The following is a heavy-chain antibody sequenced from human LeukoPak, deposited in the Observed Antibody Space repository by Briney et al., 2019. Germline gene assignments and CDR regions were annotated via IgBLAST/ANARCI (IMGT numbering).Heavy chain of an antibody. CDR2: IYYSGST. D-gene: IGHD5-12*01. V-gene: IGHV4-39*07. Sequence: SETLSLPCTVSGGSISSSSYYWGWIRQPPGKGLEWIGSIYYSGSTYYNPSLKSRVTISVDTSKNQFSLKLSSVTAADTAVYYCARGAGDIVRFDYWGQGTLVTVSS. CDR1: GGSISSSSYY. J-gene: IGHJ4*02. CDR3: ARGAGDIVRFDY.